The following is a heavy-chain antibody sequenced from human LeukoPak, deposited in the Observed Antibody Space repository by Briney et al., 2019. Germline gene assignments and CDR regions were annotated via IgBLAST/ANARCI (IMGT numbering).Heavy chain of an antibody. Sequence: GASLTLSFQGSGYSFTIYWIAWVRQRPGKGLEWMGIIYPSDSDTRYSPSFQGQVTISTDKSNTTDYLQWSSLKASDTAMYYCARQRDSSYDSWRQGTLVTVSS. CDR3: ARQRDSSYDS. CDR2: IYPSDSDT. D-gene: IGHD3-22*01. V-gene: IGHV5-51*01. J-gene: IGHJ4*02. CDR1: GYSFTIYW.